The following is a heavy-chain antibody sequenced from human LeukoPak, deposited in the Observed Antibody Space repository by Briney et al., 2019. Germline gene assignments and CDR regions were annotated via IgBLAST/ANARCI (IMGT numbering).Heavy chain of an antibody. CDR3: ARLGPAAGTSFDY. J-gene: IGHJ4*02. CDR1: GYTFTSYY. V-gene: IGHV1-46*01. D-gene: IGHD6-13*01. CDR2: ISPSGGST. Sequence: RASVKVSCKASGYTFTSYYMHWVRQAPGQGLEWMGIISPSGGSTSYAQKFQGRVTISVDTSKKQFSLKLSSVTAADTAVYYCARLGPAAGTSFDYWGQGTLVTVSS.